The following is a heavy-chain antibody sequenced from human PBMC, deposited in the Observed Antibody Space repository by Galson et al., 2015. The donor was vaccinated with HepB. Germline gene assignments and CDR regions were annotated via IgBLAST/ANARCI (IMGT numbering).Heavy chain of an antibody. V-gene: IGHV1-18*01. D-gene: IGHD2-15*01. CDR2: ISTDNRDT. CDR1: GYTFSSYS. Sequence: SVKVSCKASGYTFSSYSITWVRQAPGQGLEWMGWISTDNRDTKYAQKFQGRVTMTADTSTSTAYMELRSLRSDDTAVYFCARGGVVLGVGATENHWFPPCGQGTLVTVSS. CDR3: ARGGVVLGVGATENHWFPP. J-gene: IGHJ5*02.